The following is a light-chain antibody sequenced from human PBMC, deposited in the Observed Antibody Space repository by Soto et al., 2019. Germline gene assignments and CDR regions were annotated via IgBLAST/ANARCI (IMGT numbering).Light chain of an antibody. V-gene: IGKV3-20*01. CDR3: HRYGSSPLT. CDR1: QSVSSNY. J-gene: IGKJ4*01. CDR2: GAS. Sequence: EIVLTQSPGTLSLSPGERATLSCRASQSVSSNYLAWYQQSPGQAPRLLIYGASSRATGIADRFSGSGSGTDFTLTISRLEPEDFAMYYCHRYGSSPLTFGGGTRVEIK.